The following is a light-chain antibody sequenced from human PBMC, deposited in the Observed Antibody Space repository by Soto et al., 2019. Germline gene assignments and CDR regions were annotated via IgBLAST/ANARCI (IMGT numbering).Light chain of an antibody. CDR3: SSYAGSSNV. CDR1: SSDVGGYNY. J-gene: IGLJ1*01. Sequence: QSVLTQPSSASGSPGQSVAISCTGTSSDVGGYNYVSWYQRHPGKAPKLMIYEVNKRPSGVPDRFSGSKSGNTASLTVSGLQAEDEADYYCSSYAGSSNVFGTGTKVTVL. V-gene: IGLV2-8*01. CDR2: EVN.